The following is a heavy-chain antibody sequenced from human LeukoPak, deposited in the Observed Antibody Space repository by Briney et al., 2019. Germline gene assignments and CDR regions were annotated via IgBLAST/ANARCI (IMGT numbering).Heavy chain of an antibody. V-gene: IGHV3-23*01. J-gene: IGHJ4*02. D-gene: IGHD6-13*01. CDR3: AKHRRVAAGSNSDC. Sequence: GSLRLSCVASGFTFSHFAMSWVRHTPGKGLEWASAISGSGSKTYYLESVKGRFTISRDNSNNTLYLLMDSLRAEDTALYYCAKHRRVAAGSNSDCWGRGSLVTVSS. CDR1: GFTFSHFA. CDR2: ISGSGSKT.